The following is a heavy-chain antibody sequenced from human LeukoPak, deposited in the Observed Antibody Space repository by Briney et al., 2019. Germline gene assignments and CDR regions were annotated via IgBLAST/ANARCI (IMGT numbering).Heavy chain of an antibody. CDR3: ARWNYDSSGHRPFDI. V-gene: IGHV4-59*01. CDR2: IYYTGNT. CDR1: GGSISNYY. D-gene: IGHD3-22*01. Sequence: SETLSLTCTVSGGSISNYYWIWIRQPPGKGLEWIGYIYYTGNTNYNPSLRSRVTISVDTSKNQFSLKLTSVTAADTAVYYCARWNYDSSGHRPFDIWGQGTMVTVSS. J-gene: IGHJ3*02.